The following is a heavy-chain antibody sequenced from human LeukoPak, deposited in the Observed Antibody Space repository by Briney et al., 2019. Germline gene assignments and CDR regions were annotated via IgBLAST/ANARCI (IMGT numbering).Heavy chain of an antibody. J-gene: IGHJ4*02. D-gene: IGHD2-21*01. CDR2: ISWNSGSI. CDR3: AKDRSIPFPDCGADCYLDY. V-gene: IGHV3-9*01. CDR1: GFTFDDYA. Sequence: PGGSLRLSCAASGFTFDDYAMHWVRQAPGKGLEWVSGISWNSGSIGYADSVKGRFTISRDNAKNSLYLQMNSLRAEDTAVYYCAKDRSIPFPDCGADCYLDYWGQGTLVTVSS.